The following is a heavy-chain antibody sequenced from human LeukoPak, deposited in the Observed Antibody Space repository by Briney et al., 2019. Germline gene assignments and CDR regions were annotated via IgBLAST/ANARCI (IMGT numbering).Heavy chain of an antibody. Sequence: GASVKVACKAYGGTFSSYAISWVRQAPGQGLEWMGRIIPIFGTANYAQKFQGRVTITTDESTSTAYMELSSLRSEDTAVYYCASRFWSSGWYRDAFDIWGQGTMVTVSS. J-gene: IGHJ3*02. D-gene: IGHD6-19*01. CDR3: ASRFWSSGWYRDAFDI. CDR2: IIPIFGTA. V-gene: IGHV1-69*05. CDR1: GGTFSSYA.